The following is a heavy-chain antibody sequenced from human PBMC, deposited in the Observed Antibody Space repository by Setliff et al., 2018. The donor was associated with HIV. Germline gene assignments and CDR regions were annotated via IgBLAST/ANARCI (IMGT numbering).Heavy chain of an antibody. CDR1: GYIFTDYY. CDR3: ATDYSHYYYDSSGYPNDAFDI. V-gene: IGHV1-69-2*01. Sequence: ASVKVSCKASGYIFTDYYMHWVQQAPGKGLEWMGLVDPEDGETIYAEKFQGRVTITADTSTDTAYMELSSLRSEDKAVYYCATDYSHYYYDSSGYPNDAFDIWGQGTMVTVSS. D-gene: IGHD3-22*01. CDR2: VDPEDGET. J-gene: IGHJ3*02.